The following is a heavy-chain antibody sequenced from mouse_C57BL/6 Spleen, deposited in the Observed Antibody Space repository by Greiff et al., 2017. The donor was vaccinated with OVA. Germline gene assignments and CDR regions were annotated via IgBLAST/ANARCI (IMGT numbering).Heavy chain of an antibody. Sequence: QVQLQQPGAELVMPGASVKLSCKASGYTFTSYWMHWVKQRPGQGLEWIGEIDPSDSYTNYNQKFKGKSTLTVGKSSSTAYMQLSSLTSEDSAVYYCARWDGNYGFAYWGQGTLVTVSA. CDR2: IDPSDSYT. D-gene: IGHD2-1*01. V-gene: IGHV1-69*01. CDR1: GYTFTSYW. J-gene: IGHJ3*01. CDR3: ARWDGNYGFAY.